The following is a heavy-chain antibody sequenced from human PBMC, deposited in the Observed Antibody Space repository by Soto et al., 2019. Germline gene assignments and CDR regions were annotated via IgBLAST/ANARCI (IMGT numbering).Heavy chain of an antibody. D-gene: IGHD6-19*01. CDR3: ARLQTSSGWYGYFDY. CDR1: GGSISSYY. Sequence: QVQLQESGPGLVKPSEILSLTCTVSGGSISSYYWSWIRQPPGKGLEWIGYIYYSGSTNYNPSLKSRVTISVDTSKNKFYLKLSSVTAADTAVYYCARLQTSSGWYGYFDYWGQGTLVTVSS. CDR2: IYYSGST. V-gene: IGHV4-59*08. J-gene: IGHJ4*02.